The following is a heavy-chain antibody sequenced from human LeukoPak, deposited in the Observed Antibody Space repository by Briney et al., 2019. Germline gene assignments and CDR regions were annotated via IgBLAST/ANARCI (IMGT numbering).Heavy chain of an antibody. CDR1: GFTFSSYW. D-gene: IGHD6-19*01. CDR2: IKKDGSEK. J-gene: IGHJ4*02. V-gene: IGHV3-7*01. CDR3: ARESSGWAIFDY. Sequence: PGGSLRLSCAASGFTFSSYWMSWVRQAPGKGLEWVAKIKKDGSEKYYVDSVKGRFTISRDNAKNSLYLQMNSLRAEDTAVYYCARESSGWAIFDYWGQGTLVTVSS.